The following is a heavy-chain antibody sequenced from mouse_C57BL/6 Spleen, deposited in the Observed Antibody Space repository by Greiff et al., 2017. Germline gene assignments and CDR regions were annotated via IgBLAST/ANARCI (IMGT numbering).Heavy chain of an antibody. D-gene: IGHD2-4*01. V-gene: IGHV5-4*01. CDR1: GFTFSSYA. J-gene: IGHJ4*01. CDR3: ARDRSTMITGYAMDY. Sequence: EVKLVESGGGLVKPGGSLKLSCAASGFTFSSYAMSWVRQTPEKRLEWVATISDGGSYTYYPNNVKGRFTISRDNAKNNLYLQMSHLKSEDTAMYYCARDRSTMITGYAMDYGGQGTSVTVSS. CDR2: ISDGGSYT.